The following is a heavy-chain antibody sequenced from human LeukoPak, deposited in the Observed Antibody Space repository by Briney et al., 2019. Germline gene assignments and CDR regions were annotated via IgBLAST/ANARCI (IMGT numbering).Heavy chain of an antibody. CDR1: GGSISSYY. Sequence: SETLSLTCTVSGGSISSYYWSWIRQPPGKGLEWIGYIYYSGSTNYNPSLKSRVTISVDTSKNQFSLKLSSVTAADTAVYYCARLGPYSSLSGPAYYFDYWRQGTLVTVSS. J-gene: IGHJ4*02. V-gene: IGHV4-59*01. CDR3: ARLGPYSSLSGPAYYFDY. D-gene: IGHD6-6*01. CDR2: IYYSGST.